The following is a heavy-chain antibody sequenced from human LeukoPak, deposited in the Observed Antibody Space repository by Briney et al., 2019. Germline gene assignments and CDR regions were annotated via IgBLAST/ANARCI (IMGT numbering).Heavy chain of an antibody. CDR3: ARDDLGQSDP. Sequence: PGGSLRLSCAASGFTFSSYAMHWVRQAPGKGLEYVSAISSNGGSTYYANSVKGRFTISRDNSKNTLYLQMGSLRAEDMAVYYCARDDLGQSDPWGQGTLVTVSS. CDR1: GFTFSSYA. D-gene: IGHD2-21*02. J-gene: IGHJ5*02. CDR2: ISSNGGST. V-gene: IGHV3-64*01.